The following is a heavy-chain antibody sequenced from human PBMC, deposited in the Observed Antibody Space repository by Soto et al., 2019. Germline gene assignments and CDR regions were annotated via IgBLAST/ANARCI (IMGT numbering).Heavy chain of an antibody. CDR2: ISHDGRNK. Sequence: QVQLVESGGGVVQPGRSLRLSCEGSGFIFGKYDMYWVRQAPGKGLEWVTKISHDGRNKDYEDSVQGRFTISRDNSRDTKYLEMNRLRPEDTAIYYFAKGGLPWWSQGIDVWGQGTLVTVSA. D-gene: IGHD2-8*02. CDR3: AKGGLPWWSQGIDV. CDR1: GFIFGKYD. V-gene: IGHV3-30*18. J-gene: IGHJ4*02.